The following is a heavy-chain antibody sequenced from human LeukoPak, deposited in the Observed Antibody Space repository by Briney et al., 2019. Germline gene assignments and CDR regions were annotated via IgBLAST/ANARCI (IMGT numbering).Heavy chain of an antibody. CDR3: VKDNGQGGFDY. CDR1: RFTFSSSL. V-gene: IGHV3-64D*09. J-gene: IGHJ4*02. CDR2: ISANGGST. Sequence: GGSLRLSCSASRFTFSSSLMFWGRQAPGKGPEYVAAISANGGSTYHTDKVYGRFSISRANSQNTLYLQLSRLRIEDTAVYYCVKDNGQGGFDYWGRGTLVTVSS. D-gene: IGHD3-16*01.